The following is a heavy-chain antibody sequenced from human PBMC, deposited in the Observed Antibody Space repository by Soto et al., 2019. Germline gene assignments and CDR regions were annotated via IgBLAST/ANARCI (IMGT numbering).Heavy chain of an antibody. CDR1: GFTFSSYA. Sequence: EVQLLESGGGLVQPGGSLRLSCAASGFTFSSYAMSWVRQAPGKGLVWVSAISGSGGRTYYADSVKGRFTISRDNSKNTLYLQMNSLRAEDMAVYYCAKEGDFWSGSNSFDYWGQGTLVTVSS. V-gene: IGHV3-23*01. D-gene: IGHD3-3*01. J-gene: IGHJ4*02. CDR3: AKEGDFWSGSNSFDY. CDR2: ISGSGGRT.